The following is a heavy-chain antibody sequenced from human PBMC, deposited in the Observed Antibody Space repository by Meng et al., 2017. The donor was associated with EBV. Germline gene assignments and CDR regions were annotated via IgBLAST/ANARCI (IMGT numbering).Heavy chain of an antibody. CDR2: TNEDGGIT. Sequence: EVQLVESGGGPVRPWGYLRLSCAVYGFTFSRFWMHGVRQVPGKGLVWVARTNEDGGITNYADSVKGRFIISRDNTRNTLYLQMNSLRDEDTAVYFCSRDLAGPFDDWGQGTLVTVSS. V-gene: IGHV3-74*01. CDR3: SRDLAGPFDD. CDR1: GFTFSRFW. J-gene: IGHJ4*02.